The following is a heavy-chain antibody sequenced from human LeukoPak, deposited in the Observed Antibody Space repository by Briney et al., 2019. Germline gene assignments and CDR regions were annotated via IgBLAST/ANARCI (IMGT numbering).Heavy chain of an antibody. J-gene: IGHJ4*02. CDR2: FFGSGST. D-gene: IGHD5-24*01. CDR3: ATRQLHMTADSQVDY. CDR1: GGSIKSVLHS. Sequence: SQTLSLTCTVSGGSIKSVLHSWNWIRQPAGKGLGWIGRFFGSGSTNYNPSLESRVTISVDTAKNQFFLNLTSVTAADTAVYYCATRQLHMTADSQVDYWGQGTLVTVSS. V-gene: IGHV4-61*02.